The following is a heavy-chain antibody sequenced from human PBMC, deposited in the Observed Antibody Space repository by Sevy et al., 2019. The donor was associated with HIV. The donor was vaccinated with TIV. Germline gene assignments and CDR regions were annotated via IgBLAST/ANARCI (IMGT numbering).Heavy chain of an antibody. D-gene: IGHD2-8*01. V-gene: IGHV3-30*02. J-gene: IGHJ6*02. CDR1: GFSLTTSD. Sequence: GGSLRLSCAASGFSLTTSDMHWVRQAPGKGLEWVAYVRNDGSNKYYAASVRDRFTISGDSPKNTLYLQMNGLRDEDTAIDYCARGRKTTEEWLEELDYYYGLDVWGQGTTVTVSS. CDR2: VRNDGSNK. CDR3: ARGRKTTEEWLEELDYYYGLDV.